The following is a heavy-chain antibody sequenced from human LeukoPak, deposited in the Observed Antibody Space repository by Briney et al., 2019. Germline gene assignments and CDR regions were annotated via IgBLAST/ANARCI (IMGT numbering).Heavy chain of an antibody. D-gene: IGHD2-15*01. Sequence: GGSLRLSCAPSGFTFSSYSMNWVRQAPGKGLEWVSSISSSSSYIYYADSVKGRFTISRDNAKSSLYLQMNGLRAEDTAVDYCARDPGYCSCGSCQYFYYYYMDVWGKGTTVTVSS. CDR2: ISSSSSYI. CDR3: ARDPGYCSCGSCQYFYYYYMDV. V-gene: IGHV3-21*01. CDR1: GFTFSSYS. J-gene: IGHJ6*03.